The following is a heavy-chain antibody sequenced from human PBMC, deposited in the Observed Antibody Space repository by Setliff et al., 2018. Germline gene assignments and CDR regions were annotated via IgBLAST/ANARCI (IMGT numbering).Heavy chain of an antibody. J-gene: IGHJ4*02. CDR3: ARGTSGWFPHDY. CDR1: GFTFDDYV. V-gene: IGHV3-20*04. CDR2: INRNGGRI. Sequence: GGSLRLSCAASGFTFDDYVMTWVRQAPGKGLEWVSDINRNGGRIGYADPVKGRFTISRDDAKNSLFLQMNSLGVEDTALYYCARGTSGWFPHDYWGQGTLVTVSS. D-gene: IGHD6-19*01.